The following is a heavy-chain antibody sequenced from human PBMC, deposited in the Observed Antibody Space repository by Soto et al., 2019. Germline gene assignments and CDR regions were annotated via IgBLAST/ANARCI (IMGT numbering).Heavy chain of an antibody. D-gene: IGHD3-3*01. Sequence: ASVKVSCKASGYTFTSYDINWVRQATGQGLEWMGWMNPNGGNTGYAQKFQGRVTMTRNTSISTAYMELSSLRSEDTAVYYCARGRTGYDFWSGYYYYYYGMDVWGQGTTVTVSS. CDR3: ARGRTGYDFWSGYYYYYYGMDV. CDR2: MNPNGGNT. V-gene: IGHV1-8*01. J-gene: IGHJ6*02. CDR1: GYTFTSYD.